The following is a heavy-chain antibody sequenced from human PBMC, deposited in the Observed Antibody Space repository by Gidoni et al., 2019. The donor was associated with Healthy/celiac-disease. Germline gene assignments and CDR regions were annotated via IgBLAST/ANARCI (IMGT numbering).Heavy chain of an antibody. V-gene: IGHV3-48*03. J-gene: IGHJ6*02. CDR3: ARAEWFNYYYGMDV. CDR1: GFTFSSYE. Sequence: EVQLVESGGGLVQPGGSLRLSCAASGFTFSSYEMNWVRQAPGKGLEWVSYISSSGSTIYYADSVKGRFTISRDNAKNSLYLQMNSLRAEDTAVYYCARAEWFNYYYGMDVWGQGTTVTVSS. CDR2: ISSSGSTI. D-gene: IGHD3-10*01.